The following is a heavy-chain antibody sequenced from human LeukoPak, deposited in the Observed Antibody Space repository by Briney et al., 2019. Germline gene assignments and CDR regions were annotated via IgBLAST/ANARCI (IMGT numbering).Heavy chain of an antibody. D-gene: IGHD2-2*01. CDR3: ARDGGYCSSTSCYDPLFDP. Sequence: ASVKVSCKASGYTFTGYYMHWVRQAPGQGLEWMGWINPNSGGTNYAQKFQGRVTMTRDTSISTAYMELSRLRSDDTAVYYCARDGGYCSSTSCYDPLFDPWGQGTLVTVSS. CDR1: GYTFTGYY. CDR2: INPNSGGT. V-gene: IGHV1-2*02. J-gene: IGHJ5*02.